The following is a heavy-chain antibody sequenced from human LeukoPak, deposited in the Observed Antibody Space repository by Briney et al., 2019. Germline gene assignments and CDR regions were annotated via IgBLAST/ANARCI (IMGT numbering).Heavy chain of an antibody. Sequence: SETLSLTCAVYGGSFSGYYWSWIRQPPGKGLEWIGEINHSGSTNYNPSLKSRGTISVDTSKNQFSLKLSSVTAADTAVYYCGDGRSLDYWGQGTLVTVSS. CDR3: GDGRSLDY. CDR2: INHSGST. V-gene: IGHV4-34*01. CDR1: GGSFSGYY. J-gene: IGHJ4*02.